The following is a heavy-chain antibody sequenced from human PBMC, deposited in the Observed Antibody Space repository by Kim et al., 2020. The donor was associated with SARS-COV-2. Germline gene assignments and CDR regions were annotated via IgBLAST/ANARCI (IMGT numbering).Heavy chain of an antibody. CDR1: GFTFTNAW. Sequence: GGSLRLSCAASGFTFTNAWMTWVRQAPGKGLEWVAHIRSKDDGGKTDYATPVKGRFTISRDDSTSTLYLQMNSLRAEDTAVYYCTTDPRGFSYGYYYGMDGWGQGTTVTVSS. CDR2: IRSKDDGGKT. D-gene: IGHD3-16*01. J-gene: IGHJ6*02. CDR3: TTDPRGFSYGYYYGMDG. V-gene: IGHV3-15*05.